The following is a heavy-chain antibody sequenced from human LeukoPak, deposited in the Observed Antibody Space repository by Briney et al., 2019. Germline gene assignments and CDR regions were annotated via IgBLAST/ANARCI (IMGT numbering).Heavy chain of an antibody. CDR2: IFSDTEYT. D-gene: IGHD5-12*01. Sequence: PSQTLSLTCTVSGGSIGRDGYYWGWIRQSAEKGLEYIGRIFSDTEYTSYNPSLSGRVTISQDLSKNQFSLRLTSVTAADTAVYYCARHVIVATITGWFDPWGQGTLVTVSS. CDR3: ARHVIVATITGWFDP. V-gene: IGHV4-61*02. CDR1: GGSIGRDGYY. J-gene: IGHJ5*02.